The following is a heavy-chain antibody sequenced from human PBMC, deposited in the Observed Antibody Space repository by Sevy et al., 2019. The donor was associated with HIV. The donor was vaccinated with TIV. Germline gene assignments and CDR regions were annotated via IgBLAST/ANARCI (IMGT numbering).Heavy chain of an antibody. V-gene: IGHV3-48*01. CDR3: ARDPTVTDYYDSSGYYLDASDI. Sequence: GGSLRLSCTASGFTFSSYSMNWVRQAPGKGLEWVSYISSTSSTIYYADSVKGRFTISRDNAKNSLYLQMNSLRAEDTAVYYCARDPTVTDYYDSSGYYLDASDIWGQGTMVTVSS. J-gene: IGHJ3*02. D-gene: IGHD3-22*01. CDR2: ISSTSSTI. CDR1: GFTFSSYS.